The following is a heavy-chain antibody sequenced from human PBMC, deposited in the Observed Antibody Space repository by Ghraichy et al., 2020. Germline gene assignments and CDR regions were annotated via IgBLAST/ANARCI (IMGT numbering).Heavy chain of an antibody. Sequence: SETLSLTCTVSGGSISSYYWSWIRQPPGKGLEWIGYIYYSGSTNYNPSLTSRGTITVDTSKNQFSQKRSYVTAADTAVYYCASVSDGYNFVHDAFDIGGQGTLFTVSS. D-gene: IGHD5-24*01. CDR1: GGSISSYY. CDR2: IYYSGST. CDR3: ASVSDGYNFVHDAFDI. J-gene: IGHJ3*02. V-gene: IGHV4-59*01.